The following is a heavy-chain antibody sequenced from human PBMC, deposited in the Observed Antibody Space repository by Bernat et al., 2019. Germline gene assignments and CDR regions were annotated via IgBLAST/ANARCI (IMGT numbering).Heavy chain of an antibody. CDR2: ISGSGGST. V-gene: IGHV3-23*01. J-gene: IGHJ4*02. Sequence: EVQLLESGGGLVQPGGSLRLSCAASGFTFSSYAMSWVRQAPGEGLEWVSAISGSGGSTYYADSVKGRFTISRDNSKKALYLQMNSRRAEGTAVYYCAKGSLRFDYWGQGTLVTVSS. D-gene: IGHD1-26*01. CDR3: AKGSLRFDY. CDR1: GFTFSSYA.